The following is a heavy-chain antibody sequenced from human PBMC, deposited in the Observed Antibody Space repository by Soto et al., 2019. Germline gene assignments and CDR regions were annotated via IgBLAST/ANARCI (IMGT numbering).Heavy chain of an antibody. Sequence: SETLSLTCTVSGGSISSGGYYWSWIRQHPGKGLEWIGYFYYSGSTYYNPTLKSRVTISVDTSKNQFSLKLSTVTAADTAVYYCARVLSSDSHHPGDFFDIWGQGTLVTVS. J-gene: IGHJ4*02. CDR1: GGSISSGGYY. CDR2: FYYSGST. V-gene: IGHV4-31*03. D-gene: IGHD3-3*01. CDR3: ARVLSSDSHHPGDFFDI.